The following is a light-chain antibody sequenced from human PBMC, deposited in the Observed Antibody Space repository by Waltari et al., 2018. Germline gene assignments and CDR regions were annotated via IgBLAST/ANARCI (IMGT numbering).Light chain of an antibody. CDR1: QSLSRN. CDR3: QQYSDWPPLT. Sequence: EILMTQSPGTLSVSPGETATLSCRANQSLSRNLAWYQLKPGQAPRLLIYAASTRATGIPARFSGSGSGTEFTLTISSLQSEDFAVYYCQQYSDWPPLTFGGGTKVEIK. J-gene: IGKJ4*01. CDR2: AAS. V-gene: IGKV3-15*01.